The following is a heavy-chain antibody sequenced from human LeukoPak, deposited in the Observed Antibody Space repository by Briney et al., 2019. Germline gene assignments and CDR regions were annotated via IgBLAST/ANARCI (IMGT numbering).Heavy chain of an antibody. V-gene: IGHV1-69*05. CDR3: ASGSGSFAAPFDY. CDR1: GGTFSGYA. CDR2: IIPIFGTA. Sequence: SVKVSCKASGGTFSGYAISWVRQAPGQGLEWMGGIIPIFGTANYAQKFQGRVTITTDESTSTAYMELSSLRSEDTAVYYCASGSGSFAAPFDYWGQGTLVTVSS. J-gene: IGHJ4*02. D-gene: IGHD1-26*01.